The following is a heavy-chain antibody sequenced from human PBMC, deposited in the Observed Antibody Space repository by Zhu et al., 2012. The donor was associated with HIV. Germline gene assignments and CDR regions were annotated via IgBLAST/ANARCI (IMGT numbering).Heavy chain of an antibody. CDR1: GGSFSGYY. V-gene: IGHV4-34*01. D-gene: IGHD4-17*01. CDR3: ARHKGGYGDYYYYGMDV. Sequence: QVQLQQWGAGLLKPSETLSLTCAVYGGSFSGYYWRWIRRPPGKGLEWIGEVNHSGSTNYNPSLKSRVTISVDTSKNQFSLKLSSVTAADTAVYYCARHKGGYGDYYYYGMDVWGQGTTVTVSS. J-gene: IGHJ6*02. CDR2: VNHSGST.